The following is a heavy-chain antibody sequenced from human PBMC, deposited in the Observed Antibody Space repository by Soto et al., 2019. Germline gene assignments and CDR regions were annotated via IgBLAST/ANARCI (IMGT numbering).Heavy chain of an antibody. CDR1: GFTFSSYA. CDR2: ISYDGSNK. D-gene: IGHD3-3*01. V-gene: IGHV3-30-3*01. CDR3: ARDFDFWSGWIDP. Sequence: HPGGSLRLSCAASGFTFSSYAMHWVRQXPGKGLEWVAVISYDGSNKYYADSVKGRFTISRDNSKNTLYLQMNSLRAEDTAVYYCARDFDFWSGWIDPWGQGTLVTVSS. J-gene: IGHJ5*02.